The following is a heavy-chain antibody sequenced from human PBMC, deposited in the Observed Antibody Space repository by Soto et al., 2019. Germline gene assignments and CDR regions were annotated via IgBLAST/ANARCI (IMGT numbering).Heavy chain of an antibody. D-gene: IGHD6-19*01. V-gene: IGHV4-59*01. CDR2: IYYSGST. Sequence: SETLSLTCTVSGGSISTYYWSWIRQPPGKGLEWIGYIYYSGSTSYNPSLKSRVTISVDTSKNQFSLKLRTVTAADTAVYYCASDRSSGWYQGYGMDVWGQGTTVTVSS. J-gene: IGHJ6*02. CDR1: GGSISTYY. CDR3: ASDRSSGWYQGYGMDV.